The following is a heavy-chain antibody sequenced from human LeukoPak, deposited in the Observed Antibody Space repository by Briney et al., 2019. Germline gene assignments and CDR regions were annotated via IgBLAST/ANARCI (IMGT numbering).Heavy chain of an antibody. CDR2: IYTSGNT. CDR3: ARASGTTFYGMDV. CDR1: RGYISSYY. V-gene: IGHV4-4*07. J-gene: IGHJ6*02. Sequence: SETLSLTCSFSRGYISSYYWSSIRQPAGKGLEWIGRIYTSGNTNYNPPLKSRVTMSVDTSKNQFSLKLSSVTAAATAVYYCARASGTTFYGMDVWGQGTTVTVSS. D-gene: IGHD1-7*01.